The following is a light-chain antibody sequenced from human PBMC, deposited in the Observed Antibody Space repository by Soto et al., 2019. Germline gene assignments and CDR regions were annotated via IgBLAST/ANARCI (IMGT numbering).Light chain of an antibody. CDR3: QQFNTSPWT. CDR1: QSVSFW. V-gene: IGKV1-5*03. CDR2: KSS. Sequence: DIQMTQSPSTLSASEGDRVTISCRASQSVSFWLAWYQQKPGRAPKLLIYKSSILESGVPSRFSGSGSGTEFTLTISSLQPDDFATYYCQQFNTSPWTFGQGTKVEIK. J-gene: IGKJ1*01.